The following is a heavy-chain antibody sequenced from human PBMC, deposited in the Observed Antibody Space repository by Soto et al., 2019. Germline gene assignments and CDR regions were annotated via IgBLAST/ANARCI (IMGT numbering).Heavy chain of an antibody. J-gene: IGHJ4*02. CDR2: IYYSGST. Sequence: QVQLQESGPGLVKPSQTLSLTCTVSGGSISSGGYYWSWIRQHPGKGLEWIGYIYYSGSTYYNPSLKSRVTISVDTAKNQFSLKLSSVTAADTAVYYCARGGIAAAAPPDYWGQGTLVTVSS. V-gene: IGHV4-31*03. CDR1: GGSISSGGYY. CDR3: ARGGIAAAAPPDY. D-gene: IGHD6-13*01.